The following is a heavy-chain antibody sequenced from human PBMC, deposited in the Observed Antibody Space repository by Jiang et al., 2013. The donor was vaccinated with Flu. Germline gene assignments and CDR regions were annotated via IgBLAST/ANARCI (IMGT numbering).Heavy chain of an antibody. V-gene: IGHV4-31*01. CDR2: VFSSGHT. J-gene: IGHJ2*01. CDR3: ARHPRITYKWFFDL. Sequence: PGLVKPSQTLSLTCTVSGGSIKTTDYYWSWIRQIPSQGLGWLGYVFSSGHTNYNPSLKSPVSMSIDTSNNHFYLNLTSPTAADTATYYCARHPRITYKWFFDLWGRGTLVTVSS. D-gene: IGHD1-14*01. CDR1: GGSIKTTDYY.